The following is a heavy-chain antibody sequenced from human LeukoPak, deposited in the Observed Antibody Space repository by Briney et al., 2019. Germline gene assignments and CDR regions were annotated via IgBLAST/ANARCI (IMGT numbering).Heavy chain of an antibody. V-gene: IGHV1-18*01. CDR1: GYTFTSYG. CDR3: ARSGVPDSSPSETHDAFDI. J-gene: IGHJ3*02. D-gene: IGHD6-6*01. CDR2: ISAYNGNT. Sequence: GASVKVSCKASGYTFTSYGISWVRQAPGQGLEWMGWISAYNGNTNYAQKLQGRVTMTTDTSTSTAYMELRSLRSDDTAVYYCARSGVPDSSPSETHDAFDIRGQGTMVTVSS.